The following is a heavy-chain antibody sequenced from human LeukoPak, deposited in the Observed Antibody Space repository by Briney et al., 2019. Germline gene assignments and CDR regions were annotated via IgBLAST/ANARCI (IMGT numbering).Heavy chain of an antibody. V-gene: IGHV3-53*01. CDR3: ARVGYDSSGYHHFGC. Sequence: PGGSLRLSCAASGFTFSSYAMSWVRQAPGKGLEWVSVIYSGGSTYYADSVKGRFTISRDNSKNTLYLQMNSLRAEDTAVYYCARVGYDSSGYHHFGCWGQGTLVTVSS. CDR1: GFTFSSYA. J-gene: IGHJ4*02. D-gene: IGHD3-22*01. CDR2: IYSGGST.